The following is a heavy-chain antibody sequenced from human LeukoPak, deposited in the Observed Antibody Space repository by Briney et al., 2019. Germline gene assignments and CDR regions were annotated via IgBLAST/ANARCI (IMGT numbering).Heavy chain of an antibody. CDR2: IGTYNGNT. Sequence: ASVKVSCKASGYTFTSYAISWVRQAPGQGLEWMGWIGTYNGNTNYVQKLQGRMTMTTDTSTSTVYVDLRSLRSDDTAVYYCARDLGAVPADMGVFDIWGQGTMVTVSS. J-gene: IGHJ3*02. D-gene: IGHD2-2*01. CDR3: ARDLGAVPADMGVFDI. CDR1: GYTFTSYA. V-gene: IGHV1-18*01.